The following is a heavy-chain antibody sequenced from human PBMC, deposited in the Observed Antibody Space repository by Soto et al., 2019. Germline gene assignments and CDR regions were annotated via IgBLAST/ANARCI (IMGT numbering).Heavy chain of an antibody. CDR2: ISYDGSNK. Sequence: GSLRLSCAASGFTFSSYGMHWVRQAPGKGLEWVTVISYDGSNKYYADSVKGRFNISRDNSKNTQYLQMNSLRAEDTAVYYCVKSTIFGVVNAPYFDYWGQGTLVTVSS. CDR3: VKSTIFGVVNAPYFDY. D-gene: IGHD3-3*01. V-gene: IGHV3-30*18. CDR1: GFTFSSYG. J-gene: IGHJ4*02.